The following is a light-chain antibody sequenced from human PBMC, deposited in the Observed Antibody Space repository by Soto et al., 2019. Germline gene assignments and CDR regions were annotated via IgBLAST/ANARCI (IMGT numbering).Light chain of an antibody. J-gene: IGKJ1*01. Sequence: EIVLTQSPGTLSLSPGERATLSYRASQNVRSNLAWYQQKPGQAPRLLIYGASPRATGIPARFSGRGSGTEFILPISSLQSEDFAVYYCQPYDDWPETFGHGTKVDIK. V-gene: IGKV3-15*01. CDR3: QPYDDWPET. CDR2: GAS. CDR1: QNVRSN.